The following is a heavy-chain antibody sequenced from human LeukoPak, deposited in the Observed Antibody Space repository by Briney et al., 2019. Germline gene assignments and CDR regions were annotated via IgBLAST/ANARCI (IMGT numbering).Heavy chain of an antibody. V-gene: IGHV4-38-2*02. Sequence: SETLSLTCTVSGYSISSGYYWGWIRQPPGKGLEWIGSIYHSGSTYYNPSLKSRVTISVDTSKNQFSLKLSSVTAADTAVYYCARLSGYFNPTFDYWGQGTLVTVSS. CDR2: IYHSGST. CDR1: GYSISSGYY. CDR3: ARLSGYFNPTFDY. J-gene: IGHJ4*02. D-gene: IGHD3-9*01.